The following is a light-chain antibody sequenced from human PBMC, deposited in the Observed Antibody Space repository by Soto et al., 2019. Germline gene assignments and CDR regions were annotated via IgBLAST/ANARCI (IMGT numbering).Light chain of an antibody. CDR1: QSISSS. J-gene: IGKJ1*01. CDR3: QQSYNTPRK. CDR2: AAS. V-gene: IGKV1-39*01. Sequence: DLQMTQSPSSLSASVGDRVTITCRASQSISSSLNWYQQKPGKAPKLLIYAASSLKSGVPSRFSGSGSGTDFTLTISSLQPDDFATYYGQQSYNTPRKFGQRTPVPIK.